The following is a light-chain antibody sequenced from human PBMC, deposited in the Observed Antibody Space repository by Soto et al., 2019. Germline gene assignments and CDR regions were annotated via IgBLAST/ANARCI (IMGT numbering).Light chain of an antibody. Sequence: DIQMTQSPSSLSASVGDRVTITCQASQDITNYLNWYQQKPGKAPKLLIYDASNLETGVPSRFXGSGSGTDSTFNISSLQPEDIATYYCQQYDNLPPYTFGQGTKLEIK. V-gene: IGKV1-33*01. CDR2: DAS. CDR1: QDITNY. CDR3: QQYDNLPPYT. J-gene: IGKJ2*01.